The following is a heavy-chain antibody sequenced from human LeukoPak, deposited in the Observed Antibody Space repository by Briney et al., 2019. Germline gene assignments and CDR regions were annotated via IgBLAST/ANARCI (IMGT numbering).Heavy chain of an antibody. CDR1: GFTFSDYY. J-gene: IGHJ4*02. CDR2: ISSSGNTI. Sequence: PGGSLRLSCAASGFTFSDYYMSWIRQAPGKGLEWVSYISSSGNTIYYADSVKGRFTISRDNAKNSLYLQMNSLRAEDTAVYFCARDDGIVMVTFDYWGQGTLVTVSS. CDR3: ARDDGIVMVTFDY. D-gene: IGHD3-22*01. V-gene: IGHV3-11*01.